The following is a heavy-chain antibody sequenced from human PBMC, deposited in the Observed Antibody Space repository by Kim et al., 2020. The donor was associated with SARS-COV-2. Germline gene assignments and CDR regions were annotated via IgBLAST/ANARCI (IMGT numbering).Heavy chain of an antibody. CDR3: LKGGWGWIWDY. CDR1: GFTFFGHA. D-gene: IGHD2-21*01. Sequence: GGSLRLSCTTSGFTFFGHAMSWVRQAPGKGLEWVSSIDDSDGTTYYVDSVKGRFSISRDDSRNTLYLQMSALRADDTATYYCLKGGWGWIWDYWGQGTPV. V-gene: IGHV3-23*01. J-gene: IGHJ4*02. CDR2: IDDSDGTT.